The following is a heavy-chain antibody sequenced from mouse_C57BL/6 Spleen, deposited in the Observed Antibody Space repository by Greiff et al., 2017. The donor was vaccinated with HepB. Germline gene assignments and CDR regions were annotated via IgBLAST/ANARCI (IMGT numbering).Heavy chain of an antibody. D-gene: IGHD1-1*01. Sequence: QVQLQQPGAELVKPGASVKMSCKASGYTFTSYWITWVKQRPGQGLEWIGDIYPGSGSTNYNEKFKSKATLTVDTSSSTAYMQLSSLTSEDSAVYYCTRPGGGSSYYYAMDYWGQGTSVTVSS. J-gene: IGHJ4*01. CDR1: GYTFTSYW. CDR3: TRPGGGSSYYYAMDY. CDR2: IYPGSGST. V-gene: IGHV1-55*01.